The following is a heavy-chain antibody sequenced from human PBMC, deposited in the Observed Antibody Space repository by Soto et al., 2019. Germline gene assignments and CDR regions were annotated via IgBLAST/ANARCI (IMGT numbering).Heavy chain of an antibody. CDR1: GGSISSSSYY. CDR3: ARLITMVRGVACPLAMDV. Sequence: QLQLQASGPGLVKPSETLSLTCTVSGGSISSSSYYWGWIRETPGKGLECIGSIYYSGSTYYNPSLKSRVTISVDTSKNQFSLKPSSVTAADTAVYYCARLITMVRGVACPLAMDVWGKGTTVTVSS. V-gene: IGHV4-39*01. D-gene: IGHD3-10*01. J-gene: IGHJ6*03. CDR2: IYYSGST.